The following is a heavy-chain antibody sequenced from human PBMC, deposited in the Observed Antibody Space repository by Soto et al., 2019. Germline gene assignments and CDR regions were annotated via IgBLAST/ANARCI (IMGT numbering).Heavy chain of an antibody. CDR1: GGSFSGYY. D-gene: IGHD6-6*01. Sequence: SETLSLTCAVYGGSFSGYYWSWIRQPPGKGLEWIGEINHSGSTNYNPSLKSRVTISVDTSKNQFSLKLSSVTAADTAVYYCARGVNSSSSAFDIWGQGTMVTVSS. J-gene: IGHJ3*02. CDR3: ARGVNSSSSAFDI. CDR2: INHSGST. V-gene: IGHV4-34*01.